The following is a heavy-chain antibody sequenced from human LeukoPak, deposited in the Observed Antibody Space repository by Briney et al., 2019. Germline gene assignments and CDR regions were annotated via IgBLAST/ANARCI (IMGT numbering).Heavy chain of an antibody. CDR1: GGSIDSDNYY. Sequence: SETLSLTCAVSGGSIDSDNYYWGWIRRPPGQGLEWIGHMHYTGNTQHNPSLKSRVIISVDMSKNQFSLKLSSVTAADTAVYYCARVTRYPGIAVAGFDPWGQGTLVTVSS. D-gene: IGHD6-13*01. CDR3: ARVTRYPGIAVAGFDP. CDR2: MHYTGNT. J-gene: IGHJ5*02. V-gene: IGHV4-39*01.